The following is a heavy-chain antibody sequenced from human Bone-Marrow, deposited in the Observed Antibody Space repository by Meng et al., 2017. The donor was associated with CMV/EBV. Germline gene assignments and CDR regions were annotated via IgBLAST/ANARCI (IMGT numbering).Heavy chain of an antibody. CDR2: INTGGSDT. J-gene: IGHJ4*02. CDR3: ARVRYGYVFDY. D-gene: IGHD5-18*01. Sequence: SCAASGFIFSNYWMDWVRHIPGKGLVWVSRINTGGSDTNYADSVKGRFTISRDNAKNTLYLQMNSLRAEDTAVYYCARVRYGYVFDYWGQGTLVTVSS. CDR1: GFIFSNYW. V-gene: IGHV3-74*01.